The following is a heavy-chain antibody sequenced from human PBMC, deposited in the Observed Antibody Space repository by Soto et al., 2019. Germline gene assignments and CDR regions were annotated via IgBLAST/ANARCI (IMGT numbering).Heavy chain of an antibody. CDR1: GGSINSYY. J-gene: IGHJ6*02. V-gene: IGHV4-59*01. CDR2: IYYSGST. CDR3: ARHNWNGYYYYGLDV. Sequence: ETLSLTCTASGGSINSYYWSWIRQPPGKGLEWIGYIYYSGSTNYNPSLKSRVTFSVDTSKNRFSLKLSSVTAADTAVYYCARHNWNGYYYYGLDVWGQGTTVTVSS. D-gene: IGHD1-20*01.